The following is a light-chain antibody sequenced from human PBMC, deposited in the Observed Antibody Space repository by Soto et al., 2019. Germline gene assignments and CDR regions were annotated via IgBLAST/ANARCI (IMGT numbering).Light chain of an antibody. Sequence: EVVLTQSPGTLSFSPGERATLSCRASQSIITNYLAWYRQKPGQAPRLLIYAASSRATGIPDRFSGSGSGTDFTLTISRLEPEDFAVYYCHQYGTSVGTFGQGTKVDI. CDR1: QSIITNY. CDR3: HQYGTSVGT. V-gene: IGKV3-20*01. CDR2: AAS. J-gene: IGKJ1*01.